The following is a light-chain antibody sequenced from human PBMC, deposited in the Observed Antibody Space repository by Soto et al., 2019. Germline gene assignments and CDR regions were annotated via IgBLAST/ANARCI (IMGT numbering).Light chain of an antibody. CDR3: QVWDSSSDHVV. CDR1: NIGSKS. Sequence: SYELTHPPSVSVAPRQTARITCERNNIGSKSVHWYQQKPGQAPVLVVYGDSDRPSGNPERFSGSNSENTATLTITRVEAGDEADYYCQVWDSSSDHVVFGGGTKLTVL. V-gene: IGLV3-21*02. CDR2: GDS. J-gene: IGLJ2*01.